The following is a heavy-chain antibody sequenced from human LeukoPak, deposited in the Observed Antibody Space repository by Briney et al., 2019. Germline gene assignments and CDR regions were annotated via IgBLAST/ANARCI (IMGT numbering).Heavy chain of an antibody. CDR3: AKARSDQHPADAFDI. CDR1: GFTFSSYS. CDR2: ISSSSSYI. D-gene: IGHD2-2*01. Sequence: GGSLRLSCAASGFTFSSYSMNWVRQAPGKGLEWVSSISSSSSYIYYADSVKGRFTISRDNSKNTLYLQMNSLRAEDTAVYYCAKARSDQHPADAFDIWGQGTMVTVSS. V-gene: IGHV3-21*01. J-gene: IGHJ3*02.